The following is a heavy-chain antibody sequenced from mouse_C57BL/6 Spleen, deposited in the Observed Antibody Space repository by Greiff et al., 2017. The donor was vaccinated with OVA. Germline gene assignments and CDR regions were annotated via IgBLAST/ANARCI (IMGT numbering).Heavy chain of an antibody. D-gene: IGHD4-1*01. J-gene: IGHJ1*03. CDR3: ARGLTGYWYFDV. CDR1: GYTFTSYW. CDR2: IDPSDSYT. Sequence: VQLQQSGAELVMPGASVKLSCKASGYTFTSYWMHWVKQRPGQGLEWIGEIDPSDSYTNYNQKFKGKSTLTVDKSSSTAYMQLSSLTSEDSAVYYCARGLTGYWYFDVWGTGTTVTVSS. V-gene: IGHV1-69*01.